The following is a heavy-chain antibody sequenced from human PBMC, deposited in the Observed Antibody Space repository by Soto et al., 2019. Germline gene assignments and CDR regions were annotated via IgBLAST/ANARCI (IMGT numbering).Heavy chain of an antibody. CDR1: GYTFTSYG. J-gene: IGHJ5*02. CDR3: ASVLPPFDP. V-gene: IGHV1-18*01. CDR2: INAYNGNT. Sequence: QVQLVQSGAEVKKPGASVKVSCKASGYTFTSYGISWVRQAPGQGLEWMGWINAYNGNTKYAQKLQGRVTMATDTSTSTTYMELTTLRSDDTAVYYCASVLPPFDPWGQGTLVTVSS.